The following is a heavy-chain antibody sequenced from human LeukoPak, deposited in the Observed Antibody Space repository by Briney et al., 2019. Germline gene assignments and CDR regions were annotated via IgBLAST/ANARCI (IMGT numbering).Heavy chain of an antibody. Sequence: GRSLRLSCAASGFTFSSYEMNWVRQAPGKGLEWVSYISSSGSTIYYADSVKGRFTISRDNAKNSLYLQMNSLRAEDTAVYYCARGDDYGSAGDYFDYWGQGTLVTVSS. J-gene: IGHJ4*02. CDR1: GFTFSSYE. D-gene: IGHD3-10*01. CDR2: ISSSGSTI. V-gene: IGHV3-48*03. CDR3: ARGDDYGSAGDYFDY.